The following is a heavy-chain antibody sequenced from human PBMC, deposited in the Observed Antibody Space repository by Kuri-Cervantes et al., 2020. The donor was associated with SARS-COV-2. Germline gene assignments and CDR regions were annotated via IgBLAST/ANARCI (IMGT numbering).Heavy chain of an antibody. Sequence: GGSLRLSCAASGFTFSSYGVHWVRQAPGKGLEWVAFLRYDGGEKHYADSVKGRFTISRDSSKNTLYLEMNSLRVEDTAVYYCAKVDTASLDYWGQGTRVTVSS. CDR2: LRYDGGEK. D-gene: IGHD3/OR15-3a*01. V-gene: IGHV3-30*02. J-gene: IGHJ4*02. CDR1: GFTFSSYG. CDR3: AKVDTASLDY.